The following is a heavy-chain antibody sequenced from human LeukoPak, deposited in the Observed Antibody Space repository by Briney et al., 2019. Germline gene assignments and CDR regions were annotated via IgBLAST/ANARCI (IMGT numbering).Heavy chain of an antibody. CDR2: INHSGST. CDR3: ARGGRVVDLDY. D-gene: IGHD2-15*01. V-gene: IGHV4-34*01. J-gene: IGHJ4*02. Sequence: PSETLSLTCAVYGGSFSGYYWSWIRQPPGKGLEWIGEINHSGSTNYNPSLKSRVTISVDTSKNQFSLKLSSVTAADTAVYYCARGGRVVDLDYWGQGTLVTVSS. CDR1: GGSFSGYY.